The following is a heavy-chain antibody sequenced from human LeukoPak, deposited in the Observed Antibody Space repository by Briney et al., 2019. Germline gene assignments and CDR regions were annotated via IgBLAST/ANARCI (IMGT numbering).Heavy chain of an antibody. CDR2: IKQDGTER. CDR3: ARDVRPDY. J-gene: IGHJ4*02. CDR1: GFTFSSYW. V-gene: IGHV3-7*04. D-gene: IGHD6-6*01. Sequence: GGSLRLSCAASGFTFSSYWMSWVRQAPGEGLEWVANIKQDGTERYYMDSVKGRFSISRDNAKNSLYLQMTALRAEDTAVYYCARDVRPDYWGQGTLVTVSA.